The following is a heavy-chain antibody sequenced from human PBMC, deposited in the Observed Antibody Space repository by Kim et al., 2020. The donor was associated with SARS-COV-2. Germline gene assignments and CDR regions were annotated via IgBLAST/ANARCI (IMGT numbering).Heavy chain of an antibody. CDR3: ARESLIVEYYFDY. D-gene: IGHD3-22*01. Sequence: GGSLRLSCAASGFTFSSYAMHWVRQAPGKGPEWVAVISYDGSNKYYADSVKGRFTISRDNSKNTLYLQMNSLRAEDTAVYYCARESLIVEYYFDYWGQGTLVTVSS. CDR1: GFTFSSYA. CDR2: ISYDGSNK. J-gene: IGHJ4*02. V-gene: IGHV3-30-3*01.